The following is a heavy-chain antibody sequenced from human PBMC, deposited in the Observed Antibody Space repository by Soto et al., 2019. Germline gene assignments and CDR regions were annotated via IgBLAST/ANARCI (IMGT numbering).Heavy chain of an antibody. V-gene: IGHV1-3*05. CDR3: ARLAAGFDY. Sequence: QVQLVQSGAEEKKPGASVKGSCKASGYTLTSYAMHCVRQPPGQRLEWMGWINAGNGNTKYSQKFQGRVTITRDTSASTAYMVLISRRSEDTAIYYCARLAAGFDYCGQGTLVTVSS. CDR1: GYTLTSYA. J-gene: IGHJ4*02. D-gene: IGHD6-13*01. CDR2: INAGNGNT.